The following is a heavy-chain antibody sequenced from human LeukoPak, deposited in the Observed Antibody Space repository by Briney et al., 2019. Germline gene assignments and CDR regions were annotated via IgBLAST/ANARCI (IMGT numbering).Heavy chain of an antibody. V-gene: IGHV1-2*02. J-gene: IGHJ3*02. CDR2: INPNSGGT. CDR1: GYTFTGYY. Sequence: ASVKVSCKASGYTFTGYYMHWVRQAPGQGLEWMGWINPNSGGTNYAQKFQGRVTMTRDTSISTAYMELSRLRSDDTAVYYCASPVANWGYRAFDIWGQGTMVTVSS. D-gene: IGHD7-27*01. CDR3: ASPVANWGYRAFDI.